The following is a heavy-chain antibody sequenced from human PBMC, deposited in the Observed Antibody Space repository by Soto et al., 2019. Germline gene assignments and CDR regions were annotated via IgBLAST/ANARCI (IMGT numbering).Heavy chain of an antibody. D-gene: IGHD3-10*01. CDR2: IYYSGST. V-gene: IGHV4-39*01. CDR3: ARTDPHLWFGEFTHPNWFDP. CDR1: GGSISSSSYY. Sequence: PSETLSLTCTVSGGSISSSSYYWGWIRQPPGKGLEWIGSIYYSGSTYYNPSLKSRVTISVDTSKNQFSLKLSSVTAADTAVYYCARTDPHLWFGEFTHPNWFDPWGQGTLVTVSS. J-gene: IGHJ5*02.